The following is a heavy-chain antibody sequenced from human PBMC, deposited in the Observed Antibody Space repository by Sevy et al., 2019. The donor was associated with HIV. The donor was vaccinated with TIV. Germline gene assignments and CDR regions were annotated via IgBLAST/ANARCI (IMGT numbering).Heavy chain of an antibody. Sequence: ASVKVSCKASGYTFTSYGISWVRQAPGQGLEWMGWTSAYNGNTNYAQKLQGRVTMTTDTSTSTAYMELRSLRSDDTAVYYCARGDCTGGVCYISGGMDVWGQGTTVTVSS. V-gene: IGHV1-18*01. CDR3: ARGDCTGGVCYISGGMDV. D-gene: IGHD2-8*02. CDR1: GYTFTSYG. CDR2: TSAYNGNT. J-gene: IGHJ6*02.